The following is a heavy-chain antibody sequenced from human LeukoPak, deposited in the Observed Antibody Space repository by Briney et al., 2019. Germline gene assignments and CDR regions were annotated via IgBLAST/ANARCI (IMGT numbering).Heavy chain of an antibody. CDR3: ANPPQTD. CDR2: ISTSSTTI. Sequence: GGSLRLSCAASGFTFSHHGMNWVRQAPGKGLEWLSYISTSSTTIYYADSVKGRFTISRDNAKNSLYLQMNSLRAEDTAVYYCANPPQTDWGQGTLVTVSS. J-gene: IGHJ4*02. CDR1: GFTFSHHG. V-gene: IGHV3-48*01.